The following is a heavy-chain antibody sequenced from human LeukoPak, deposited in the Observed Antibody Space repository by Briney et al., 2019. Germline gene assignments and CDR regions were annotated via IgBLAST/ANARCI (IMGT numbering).Heavy chain of an antibody. D-gene: IGHD5-12*01. CDR2: IWYDGSNK. J-gene: IGHJ4*02. CDR1: GFTFSSYG. V-gene: IGHV3-33*01. CDR3: ARDRSAATNYFDY. Sequence: PGRSLRLSCAASGFTFSSYGTHWVRQAPGKGLEWVAVIWYDGSNKYYADSVKGRFTISRDNSKNTLYLQMNSLRAEDTAVYYCARDRSAATNYFDYWGQGTLVTVSS.